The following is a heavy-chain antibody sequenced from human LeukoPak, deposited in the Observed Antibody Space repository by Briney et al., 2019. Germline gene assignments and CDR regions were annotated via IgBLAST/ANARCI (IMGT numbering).Heavy chain of an antibody. CDR2: ISWNSGSI. CDR1: GFTFDDYA. J-gene: IGHJ6*02. V-gene: IGHV3-9*01. Sequence: GGSLRLSCAASGFTFDDYAMHWVRQAPGKGLEWVSGISWNSGSIGYADSVKGRFTISRDNAKNSLYLQMDRLRAEDTAIYYCIKDIRPGGMDVWGQGTTVTVSS. D-gene: IGHD1-14*01. CDR3: IKDIRPGGMDV.